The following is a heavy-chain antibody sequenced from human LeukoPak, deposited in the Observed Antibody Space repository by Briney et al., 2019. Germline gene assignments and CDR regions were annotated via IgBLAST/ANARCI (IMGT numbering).Heavy chain of an antibody. D-gene: IGHD6-13*01. CDR3: ASVIAAAGTLNYYMDV. V-gene: IGHV3-30*04. J-gene: IGHJ6*03. CDR1: GFTFSSYA. CDR2: ISYDGSNK. Sequence: GGSLRLSCAASGFTFSSYAMHWVRQAPGKGLEWVAVISYDGSNKYYADSVKGRFTISRDNSKNTLYLQMNSLRAEDTAVYYCASVIAAAGTLNYYMDVWGKGTTVTISS.